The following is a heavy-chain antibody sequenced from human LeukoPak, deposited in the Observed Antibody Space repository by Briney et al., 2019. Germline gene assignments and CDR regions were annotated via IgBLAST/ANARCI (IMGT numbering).Heavy chain of an antibody. CDR3: AKKSPYGGADY. Sequence: GGSLRLSCAASGFIVSSNYMNWVRQAPGKGLEWVSVIYSGGTTYYADSVKGRFTISRDNSKNTLYLQINSLRAEDTAVYYCAKKSPYGGADYWGQGTLVTVSS. CDR2: IYSGGTT. J-gene: IGHJ4*02. V-gene: IGHV3-53*01. CDR1: GFIVSSNY. D-gene: IGHD4/OR15-4a*01.